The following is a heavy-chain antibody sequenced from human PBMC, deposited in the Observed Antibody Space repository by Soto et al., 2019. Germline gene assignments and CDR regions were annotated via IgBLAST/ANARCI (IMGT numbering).Heavy chain of an antibody. D-gene: IGHD6-25*01. CDR2: VSGSGGST. CDR1: GFTFSTYV. V-gene: IGHV3-23*01. Sequence: EVLLLESGGGLVQPGGSLTVSCAASGFTFSTYVMSWVRQAPGKGLEWVSAVSGSGGSTYYADSVKGRFTSSRDNSRNTLYLQMHSRRVEDSAIYDCASSYTSAWYSDYRGHGTLVAVS. CDR3: ASSYTSAWYSDY. J-gene: IGHJ4*01.